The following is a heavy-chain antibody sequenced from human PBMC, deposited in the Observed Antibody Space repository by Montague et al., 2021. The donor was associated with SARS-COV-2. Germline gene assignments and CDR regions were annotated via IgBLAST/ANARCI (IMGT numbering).Heavy chain of an antibody. CDR2: ISYIGKS. Sequence: SETLSLTCSVSGYSISSGYYWGWIRQPPGKGLEWVGCISYIGKSYYSPPLKSRLITSLDSSKNQFSLQTRSAAAAATAVYYCVRVLDNRVRDYWGQGTLVTVSS. D-gene: IGHD3/OR15-3a*01. CDR3: VRVLDNRVRDY. J-gene: IGHJ4*02. CDR1: GYSISSGYY. V-gene: IGHV4-38-2*02.